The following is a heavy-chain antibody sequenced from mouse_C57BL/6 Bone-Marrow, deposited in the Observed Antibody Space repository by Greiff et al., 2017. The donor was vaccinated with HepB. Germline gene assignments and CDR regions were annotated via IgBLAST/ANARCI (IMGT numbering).Heavy chain of an antibody. J-gene: IGHJ3*01. D-gene: IGHD2-3*01. CDR1: GYTFTDYN. CDR3: ARCSDGYYGAWFAY. V-gene: IGHV1-18*01. CDR2: INPNNGGT. Sequence: EVQLQQSGPELVKPGASVKIPCKASGYTFTDYNMDWVKQSHGKSLEWIGDINPNNGGTIYNQKFKGKATLTVDKSSSTAYMELRSLTSEDTAVYYCARCSDGYYGAWFAYWGQGTLVTVSA.